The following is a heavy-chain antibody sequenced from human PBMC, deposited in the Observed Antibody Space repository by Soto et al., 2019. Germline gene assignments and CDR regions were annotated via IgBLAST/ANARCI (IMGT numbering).Heavy chain of an antibody. Sequence: ASVKVSCKASGYTFTSYAMHWVRQAPGQRLEWMGWINAGNGNTRYSQKFQGRVTITRDTSASTAYMEVSGVRSEDTAVYYFARAVRTGGIAAVGTVYWFDPWGQGTLVTVSS. D-gene: IGHD6-13*01. V-gene: IGHV1-3*01. J-gene: IGHJ5*02. CDR1: GYTFTSYA. CDR3: ARAVRTGGIAAVGTVYWFDP. CDR2: INAGNGNT.